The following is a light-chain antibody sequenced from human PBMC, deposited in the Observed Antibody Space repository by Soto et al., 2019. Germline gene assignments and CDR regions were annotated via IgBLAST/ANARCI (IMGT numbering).Light chain of an antibody. V-gene: IGLV1-47*02. J-gene: IGLJ2*01. CDR1: SSNIGSNF. CDR3: ASWDDSLSGVL. CDR2: SNN. Sequence: QSVLTQPPSVSGTPGQRVSISCSGSSSNIGSNFVYWYRQLPGAAPKLLMYSNNQRPSGVPDRFSGSKSGTSASLVISGLRSEDEADYYCASWDDSLSGVLFGGGTKLTVL.